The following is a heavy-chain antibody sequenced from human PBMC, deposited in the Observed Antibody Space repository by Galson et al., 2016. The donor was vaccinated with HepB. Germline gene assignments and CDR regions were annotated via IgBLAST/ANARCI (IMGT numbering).Heavy chain of an antibody. V-gene: IGHV3-48*03. D-gene: IGHD2-21*02. CDR1: GFTFNSHW. Sequence: SLRLSCAASGFTFNSHWMSWVRQAPGKGLEWIAHITRSADLIYYADSVKGRFIISRDNAKRSLYLQMHSLRDEDTAVYYCARDDLVSDCGGDCYAVHFDFWGQGTLVTVSS. CDR3: ARDDLVSDCGGDCYAVHFDF. J-gene: IGHJ4*02. CDR2: ITRSADLI.